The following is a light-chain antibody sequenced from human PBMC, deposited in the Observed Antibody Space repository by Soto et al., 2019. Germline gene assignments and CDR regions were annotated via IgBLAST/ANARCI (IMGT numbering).Light chain of an antibody. CDR3: QQYNSYSPWT. J-gene: IGKJ1*01. CDR2: DAS. CDR1: QSVSIW. V-gene: IGKV1-5*01. Sequence: IHLTQSPSTLSASVGDGVIITCRASQSVSIWLAWYRQKPGKAPEVLVWDASSLQRGVPSRFSGSGSGTEFTLTISSLQPDDFATYYCQQYNSYSPWTFGQGTKVDIK.